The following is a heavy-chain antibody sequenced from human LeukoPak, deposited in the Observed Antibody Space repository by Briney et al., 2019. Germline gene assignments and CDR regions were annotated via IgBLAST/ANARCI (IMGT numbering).Heavy chain of an antibody. D-gene: IGHD5-12*01. J-gene: IGHJ4*02. CDR3: ASSYSGYDYKRRNFDY. Sequence: ASVKVSCKASGYTFTSYGISWVRQAPGQGLEWMGWISAYNGNTNYAQKLQGRVTMTTDTCTSTAYMELRSLRSDDTAVYYCASSYSGYDYKRRNFDYWGQGTLVTVSS. CDR2: ISAYNGNT. CDR1: GYTFTSYG. V-gene: IGHV1-18*01.